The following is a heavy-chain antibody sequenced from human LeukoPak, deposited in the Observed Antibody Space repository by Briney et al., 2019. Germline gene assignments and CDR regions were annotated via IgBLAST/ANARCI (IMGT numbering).Heavy chain of an antibody. Sequence: GGSLRLSCAASGFTFSSYAVSWVRQAPGKGLEWVSAISGSGGVTDYADSVKGRFTISRDNSKNTLYLQMNSLRAEDTAVYYCAKVKRDGYNGVHAFDIWGQGTMVTVSS. CDR3: AKVKRDGYNGVHAFDI. J-gene: IGHJ3*02. CDR2: ISGSGGVT. CDR1: GFTFSSYA. D-gene: IGHD5-24*01. V-gene: IGHV3-23*01.